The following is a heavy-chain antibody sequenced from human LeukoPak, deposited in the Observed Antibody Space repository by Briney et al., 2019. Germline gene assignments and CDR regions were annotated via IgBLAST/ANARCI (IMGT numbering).Heavy chain of an antibody. CDR3: ARDMIKVGATGGYYYYGMDV. V-gene: IGHV1-2*02. Sequence: ASVKVSCKASGYTFTGYYMHWVRQAPGQGLEWMGWINPNGGGTNYAQKFRGRVTMTRDTSISTAYMELSRLRSDDTAVYYCARDMIKVGATGGYYYYGMDVWGQGTTVTVSS. CDR2: INPNGGGT. D-gene: IGHD1-26*01. J-gene: IGHJ6*02. CDR1: GYTFTGYY.